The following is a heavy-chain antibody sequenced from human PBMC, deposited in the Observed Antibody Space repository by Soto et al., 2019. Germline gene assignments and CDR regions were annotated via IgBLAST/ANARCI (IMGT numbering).Heavy chain of an antibody. V-gene: IGHV3-23*01. CDR3: ANQFITMVRGAPSDY. CDR1: GFTFSSYA. D-gene: IGHD3-10*01. CDR2: ISGSGGST. J-gene: IGHJ4*02. Sequence: EVQLLESGGGLVQPGGSLRLSCAASGFTFSSYAMSWVRQAPGKGLEWVSAISGSGGSTYYADSVKGRFTISRDNSKNTLYLQMTSLRAEDTAVYYCANQFITMVRGAPSDYWGQGTLVTVSS.